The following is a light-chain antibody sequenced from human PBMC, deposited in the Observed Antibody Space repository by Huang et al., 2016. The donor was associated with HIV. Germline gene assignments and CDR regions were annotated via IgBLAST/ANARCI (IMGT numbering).Light chain of an antibody. CDR2: AAS. V-gene: IGKV1-9*01. Sequence: IQLTQSPSSLSASVGDRVTITCRASQDISSFLAWYQQKPGQAPKLLIYAASTLQSGVPSRFSGSGSGPDFTLTISSLQPEDFAIYYCQRLKSYPYTFGQGTKLEIK. CDR1: QDISSF. J-gene: IGKJ2*01. CDR3: QRLKSYPYT.